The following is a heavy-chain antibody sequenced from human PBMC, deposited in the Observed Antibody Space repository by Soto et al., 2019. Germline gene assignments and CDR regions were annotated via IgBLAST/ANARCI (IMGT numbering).Heavy chain of an antibody. Sequence: QVQLQESGPGLVKPSQTLSLTCTVSGGSISSGGYYWSWIRQHPGKGLEWIGYIYYSGSTYYNPSLKSRVTISVDTSKNQFSLELSSVTAADTAVYYCARDRIVVVPAAIDDYYYYGMDVWGQGTTVTVSS. CDR1: GGSISSGGYY. J-gene: IGHJ6*02. D-gene: IGHD2-2*01. CDR2: IYYSGST. CDR3: ARDRIVVVPAAIDDYYYYGMDV. V-gene: IGHV4-31*03.